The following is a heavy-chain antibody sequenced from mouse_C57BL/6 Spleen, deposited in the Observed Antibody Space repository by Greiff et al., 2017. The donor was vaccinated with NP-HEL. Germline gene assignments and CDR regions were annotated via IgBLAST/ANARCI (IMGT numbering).Heavy chain of an antibody. Sequence: QVQLQQPGAELVKPGASVKMSCKASGYTFTSYWITWVKQRPGQGLEWIGDIYPGSGSTNYNEKFKSKATLTVDTSSSTAYMQLSSLTSEDSAVYYCATGSSYEGAMDYWGQGTSVTVSS. J-gene: IGHJ4*01. V-gene: IGHV1-55*01. CDR3: ATGSSYEGAMDY. CDR1: GYTFTSYW. D-gene: IGHD1-1*01. CDR2: IYPGSGST.